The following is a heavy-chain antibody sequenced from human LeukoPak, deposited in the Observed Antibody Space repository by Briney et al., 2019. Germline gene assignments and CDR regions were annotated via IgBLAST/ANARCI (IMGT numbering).Heavy chain of an antibody. CDR2: INHSGST. CDR3: ARGQLRFLEWLKYNWFDP. V-gene: IGHV4-34*01. CDR1: GGSFSGYY. J-gene: IGHJ5*02. D-gene: IGHD3-3*01. Sequence: ASETLSLTCAVYGGSFSGYYWSWIRLPPGKGLEWIGEINHSGSTNYNPSLKSRVTISVDTSKNQFSLKLSSVTAADTAVYYCARGQLRFLEWLKYNWFDPWGQGTLVTVSS.